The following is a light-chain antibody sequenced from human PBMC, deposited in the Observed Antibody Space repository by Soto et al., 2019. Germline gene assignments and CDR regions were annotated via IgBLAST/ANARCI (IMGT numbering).Light chain of an antibody. CDR2: DVT. Sequence: QSALTQPRSVSGSPGQSVTISCTGTSADVGGYDFVSWYQQLPGKAPKLMIYDVTKRPSGVPDRFSGSKSGNTASLTISGLQAEDEADYYCCSFAGSHVAFGGGTKLT. CDR3: CSFAGSHVA. CDR1: SADVGGYDF. V-gene: IGLV2-11*01. J-gene: IGLJ2*01.